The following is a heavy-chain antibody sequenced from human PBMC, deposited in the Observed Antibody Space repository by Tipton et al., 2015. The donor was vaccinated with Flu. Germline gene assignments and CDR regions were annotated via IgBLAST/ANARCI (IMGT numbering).Heavy chain of an antibody. Sequence: SLRLSCAASGFTFSNYNMNWVRQAPGKGLEWVSSISDSSSYIYYADSVKGRFTISRDNAKNSLYLQMNSLRAEDTAVYYCARDYGVTGDQLDYWGQGTLVTVSS. V-gene: IGHV3-21*01. D-gene: IGHD7-27*01. J-gene: IGHJ4*02. CDR2: ISDSSSYI. CDR1: GFTFSNYN. CDR3: ARDYGVTGDQLDY.